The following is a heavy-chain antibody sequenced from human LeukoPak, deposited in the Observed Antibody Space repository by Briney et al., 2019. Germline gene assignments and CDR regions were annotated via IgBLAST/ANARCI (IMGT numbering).Heavy chain of an antibody. J-gene: IGHJ4*02. Sequence: PSETLSLTCTVSGGSISSGGYYWSWIRQPPGKGLEWIGYIYYSGSTNYNPSLKSRVTISVDTSKNQFSLKLSSVTAADTAVYYCARERRRDGEGNRWGSFYGSPEYYFDYWGQGTLVTVSS. CDR1: GGSISSGGYY. CDR3: ARERRRDGEGNRWGSFYGSPEYYFDY. V-gene: IGHV4-61*08. D-gene: IGHD5-24*01. CDR2: IYYSGST.